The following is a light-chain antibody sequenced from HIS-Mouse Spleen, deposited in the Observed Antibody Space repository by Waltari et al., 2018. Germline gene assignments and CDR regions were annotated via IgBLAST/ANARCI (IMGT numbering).Light chain of an antibody. Sequence: QSVLTQPPSASRTPCQRATISCSGSSPNIGSHYVYWYQQLPGTAPKLLIYRNNQRPSGVPDRFSGSKSGTSASLAISGLRSEDEADYYCAAWDDSLSGWVFGGGTKLTVL. J-gene: IGLJ3*02. CDR1: SPNIGSHY. CDR3: AAWDDSLSGWV. V-gene: IGLV1-47*01. CDR2: RNN.